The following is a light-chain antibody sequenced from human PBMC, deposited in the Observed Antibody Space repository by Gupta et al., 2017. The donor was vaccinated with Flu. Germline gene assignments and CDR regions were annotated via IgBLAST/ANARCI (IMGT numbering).Light chain of an antibody. CDR1: SSNIGNNS. CDR2: ANS. Sequence: QSVLAPPPSASGTPGQRVTSSFSGRSSNIGNNSVNWYLQVQGPAPKPLIYANSQRPSVVPARFSGSKSGTSAYLAISGLQSEDEADYYGATWDDSLTGHSVFGSGTTVTVL. V-gene: IGLV1-44*01. J-gene: IGLJ1*01. CDR3: ATWDDSLTGHSV.